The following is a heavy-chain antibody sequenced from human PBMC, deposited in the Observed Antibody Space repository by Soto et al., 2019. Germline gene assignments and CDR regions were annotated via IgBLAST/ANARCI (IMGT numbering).Heavy chain of an antibody. CDR3: ARDLIGTVYGMDV. V-gene: IGHV3-33*01. Sequence: QVQLVQSGGGVVQPGRSLRLSCAASGFTFSTYGMHWVRQAPGKGLEWMAVVLYDGSNKYYADSVKGRFTISRDNSNHTLYLQMNSLRAEDTAVYYCARDLIGTVYGMDVWGQGTTVTVSS. CDR1: GFTFSTYG. CDR2: VLYDGSNK. J-gene: IGHJ6*02. D-gene: IGHD3-16*02.